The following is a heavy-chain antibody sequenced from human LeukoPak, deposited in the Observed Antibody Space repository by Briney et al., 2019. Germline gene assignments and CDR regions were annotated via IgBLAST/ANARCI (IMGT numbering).Heavy chain of an antibody. CDR1: GFTFRNYV. CDR2: RSSDLNVK. Sequence: PGGSLRLSCAASGFTFRNYVIHWVRKAPGKGLEWLAFRSSDLNVKLYADSVKGRFTISRDNSRSTLYLQMNSLRPEDTAIYYCAREGYYGSGSPPSLYFDYWGQGTLVTVSS. J-gene: IGHJ4*02. V-gene: IGHV3-30-3*01. CDR3: AREGYYGSGSPPSLYFDY. D-gene: IGHD3-10*01.